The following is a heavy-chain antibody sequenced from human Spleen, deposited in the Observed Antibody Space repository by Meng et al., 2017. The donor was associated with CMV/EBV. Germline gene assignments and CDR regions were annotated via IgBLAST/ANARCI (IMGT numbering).Heavy chain of an antibody. CDR3: TTDLGRFLEWLSSSSGMDV. Sequence: GGSLRLSCTASGFTFGDYAMSWVRQAPGKGLEWVGFIRSKAYGGTTEYAASVKGRFTISRDDSKSIAYLQMNSLKTEDTAVYYCTTDLGRFLEWLSSSSGMDVWGQGTTVTVSS. CDR2: IRSKAYGGTT. D-gene: IGHD3-3*01. V-gene: IGHV3-49*04. J-gene: IGHJ6*02. CDR1: GFTFGDYA.